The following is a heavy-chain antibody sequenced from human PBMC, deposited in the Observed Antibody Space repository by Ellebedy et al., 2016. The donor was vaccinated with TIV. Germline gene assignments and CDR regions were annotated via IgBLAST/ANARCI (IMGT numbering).Heavy chain of an antibody. CDR3: ARSGTYARTSLFDY. Sequence: MPSETLSLTCAVYGGSFTSYYWSWIRQSPGKGLGWFGEIDHRGTTTYNPSLESRVIISVDTSKNQFSLKVRSVTAADTGIYYCARSGTYARTSLFDYWGQGNLVTVSS. J-gene: IGHJ4*02. CDR2: IDHRGTT. D-gene: IGHD1-26*01. CDR1: GGSFTSYY. V-gene: IGHV4-34*01.